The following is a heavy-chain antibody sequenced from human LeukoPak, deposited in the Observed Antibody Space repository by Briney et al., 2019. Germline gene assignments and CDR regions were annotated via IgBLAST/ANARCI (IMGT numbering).Heavy chain of an antibody. V-gene: IGHV3-23*01. D-gene: IGHD2-15*01. CDR1: GFTFSSSA. CDR3: AKQLGYCSDGSCYFPY. CDR2: ISDNGGYT. Sequence: GGSLRLSCAASGFTFSSSAMSWVRQAPGKGLEWVSAISDNGGYTYYADSVQGRFTISRDNSKSTLCLQMNSLRAEDTAVYYYAKQLGYCSDGSCYFPYWGQGTLVTVSS. J-gene: IGHJ4*02.